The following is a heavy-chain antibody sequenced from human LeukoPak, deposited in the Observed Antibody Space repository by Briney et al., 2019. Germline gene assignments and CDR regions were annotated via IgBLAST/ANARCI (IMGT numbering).Heavy chain of an antibody. CDR2: INHNSGGT. CDR3: ARARVRAARPEDY. D-gene: IGHD6-6*01. CDR1: AYTLTEFT. J-gene: IGHJ4*02. V-gene: IGHV1-2*02. Sequence: ASVKFSCKVSAYTLTEFTMRWGRKAPGQGIEWVGWINHNSGGTNYAQKFQGRVTMTRDTSNSKAYMELSRLRSDDTAVYYCARARVRAARPEDYWGQGTLVTVSS.